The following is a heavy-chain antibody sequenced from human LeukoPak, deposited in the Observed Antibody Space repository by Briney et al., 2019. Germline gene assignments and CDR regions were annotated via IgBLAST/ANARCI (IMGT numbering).Heavy chain of an antibody. Sequence: ASVTVSCTASGYTFTSYDINWVRQAPGQGLEWMGWVNPNSGNTGYAQKFQGRVTMTRNTSISTAYMELSSLRSEDTAVYYCARWGPDCSSTSCLQNYYYMDVWGKGTTVTVSS. CDR1: GYTFTSYD. CDR2: VNPNSGNT. J-gene: IGHJ6*03. CDR3: ARWGPDCSSTSCLQNYYYMDV. D-gene: IGHD2-2*01. V-gene: IGHV1-8*01.